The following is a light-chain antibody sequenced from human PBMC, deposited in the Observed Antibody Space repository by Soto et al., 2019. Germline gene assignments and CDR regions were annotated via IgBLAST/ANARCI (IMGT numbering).Light chain of an antibody. CDR1: NVGSKN. V-gene: IGLV3-9*01. Sequence: SYELTQPLSVSVALGQTARITCGGNNVGSKNVHWYQQKPDQAPVLVIYRDTNRPSGIPERFSGSNSGNTATLTISRAQAGDEADYYCQVWDSNTVVFGGGTKLTVL. CDR2: RDT. J-gene: IGLJ2*01. CDR3: QVWDSNTVV.